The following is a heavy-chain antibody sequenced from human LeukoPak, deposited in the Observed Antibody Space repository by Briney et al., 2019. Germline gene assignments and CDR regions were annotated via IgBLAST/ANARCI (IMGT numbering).Heavy chain of an antibody. D-gene: IGHD2-2*01. V-gene: IGHV1-2*02. J-gene: IGHJ5*02. Sequence: GASVKVSCKASGYTFTGYYMHWVRQAPGQGLEWMGWINPNSGGTNYAQKFQGRVTMTRDTSISTAYMELSRLRSDDAAVYYWGKGCFVVVPGGVRPWGQGTLVTVSS. CDR1: GYTFTGYY. CDR2: INPNSGGT. CDR3: GKGCFVVVPGGVRP.